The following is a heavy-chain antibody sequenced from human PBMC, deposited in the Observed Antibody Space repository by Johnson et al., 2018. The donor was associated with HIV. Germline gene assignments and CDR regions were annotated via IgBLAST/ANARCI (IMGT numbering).Heavy chain of an antibody. D-gene: IGHD1-1*01. Sequence: VQLVESGGGVVQPGKSLTLSCVVSGLSFNNYGIHWVRQAPGKGPEWVANIKQDGSEKYYVDSVKGRFTISRDNAKNSLYLQMNSLRAEDTAVYYCARGTGTDDAFDIWGQGTMVTVSS. V-gene: IGHV3-7*03. CDR1: GLSFNNYG. CDR2: IKQDGSEK. CDR3: ARGTGTDDAFDI. J-gene: IGHJ3*02.